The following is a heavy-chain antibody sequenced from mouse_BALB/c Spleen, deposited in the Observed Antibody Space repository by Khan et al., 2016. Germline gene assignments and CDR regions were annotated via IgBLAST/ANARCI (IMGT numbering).Heavy chain of an antibody. Sequence: QVQLQQSGAELVRPGSSVKISCKASGYAFSGYWMNWVKQRPGQGLEWIGQIYPGDGDTNYNGKFKGKATLTADKSSSTAYMQLSSLTSEDSAVYFCARGTPLASWGQGTLVTVSA. CDR2: IYPGDGDT. CDR1: GYAFSGYW. V-gene: IGHV1-80*01. J-gene: IGHJ3*01. D-gene: IGHD2-14*01. CDR3: ARGTPLAS.